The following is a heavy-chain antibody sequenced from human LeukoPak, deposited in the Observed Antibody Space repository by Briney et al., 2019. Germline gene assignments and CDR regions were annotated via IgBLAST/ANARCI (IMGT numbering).Heavy chain of an antibody. CDR3: ARAHGSSSRIYYYYYMDV. D-gene: IGHD6-6*01. Sequence: SETLSLTCAVSGYSISSGYYWGWIRQPPGKGLEWIGEINHSGSTNYNPSLKSRVTISVDTSKNQFSLKLSSVTAADTAVYYCARAHGSSSRIYYYYYMDVWGKGTTVTVSS. V-gene: IGHV4-38-2*01. CDR1: GYSISSGYY. J-gene: IGHJ6*03. CDR2: INHSGST.